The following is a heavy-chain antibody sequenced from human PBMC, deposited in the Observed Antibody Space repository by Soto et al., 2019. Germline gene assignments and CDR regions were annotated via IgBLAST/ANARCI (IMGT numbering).Heavy chain of an antibody. J-gene: IGHJ4*02. Sequence: EVQLLESGGGLVQPGGSLRLSCVASGFTFSNYAMSWVRQAPGKGLEWVSGISGSGGTTYYADSVKGRFTVSRDNSKDTLNLQMNSLRAEETAIYYCAKTPRQWLVYVDYWGQGTLVTVSS. CDR2: ISGSGGTT. CDR3: AKTPRQWLVYVDY. CDR1: GFTFSNYA. V-gene: IGHV3-23*01. D-gene: IGHD6-19*01.